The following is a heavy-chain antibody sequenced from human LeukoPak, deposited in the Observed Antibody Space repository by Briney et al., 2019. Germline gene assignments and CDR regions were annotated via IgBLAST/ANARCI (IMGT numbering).Heavy chain of an antibody. V-gene: IGHV4-39*01. CDR3: ENLIPPGWFDP. CDR1: GGSFSSGNYY. J-gene: IGHJ5*02. CDR2: IHYSETN. Sequence: SEALSLTCAVSGGSFSSGNYYWGWVRQPPGTGKEWVASIHYSETNYYKPSLKSRVTISVNTSKNQFSLKYSSVTAADTAVYLCENLIPPGWFDPWGQGILVSVSS.